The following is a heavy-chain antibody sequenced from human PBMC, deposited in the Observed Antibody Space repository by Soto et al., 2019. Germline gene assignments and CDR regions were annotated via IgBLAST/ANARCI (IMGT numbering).Heavy chain of an antibody. J-gene: IGHJ6*02. V-gene: IGHV3-7*01. CDR3: ARDRGGYGPPDV. CDR1: GFTFSGYW. D-gene: IGHD3-10*01. Sequence: EAQLVESGGGLVQPGGSLRLSCAASGFTFSGYWMSWVRQAPGKGLEWVASINRDGSEEHYVASVRGRFTISRDNAKNSLYLQMNSLRVEDTAVYYCARDRGGYGPPDVWGQGTTVTVSS. CDR2: INRDGSEE.